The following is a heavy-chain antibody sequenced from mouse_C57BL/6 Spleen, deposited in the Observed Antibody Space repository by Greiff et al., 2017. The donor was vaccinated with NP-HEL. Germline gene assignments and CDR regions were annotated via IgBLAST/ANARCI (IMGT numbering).Heavy chain of an antibody. V-gene: IGHV1-82*01. Sequence: QVQLQQSGPELVKPGASVKISCKASGYAFSSSWMNWVKQRPGKGLEWIGRIYPGDGDTNYNGKFKGKATLTADKSSSTAYMQLSSLTSEDSAVYFCANGGTFDYWGQGTTLTVSS. CDR3: ANGGTFDY. CDR1: GYAFSSSW. J-gene: IGHJ2*01. CDR2: IYPGDGDT. D-gene: IGHD4-1*01.